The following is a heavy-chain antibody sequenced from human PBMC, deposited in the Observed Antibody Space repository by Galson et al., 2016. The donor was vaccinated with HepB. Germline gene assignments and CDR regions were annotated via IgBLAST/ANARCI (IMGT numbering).Heavy chain of an antibody. V-gene: IGHV1-18*01. CDR1: GYTLTSYG. D-gene: IGHD2-15*01. Sequence: KVSCTASGYTLTSYGISWVRQAPGQGLEWMGWISAYNGDTNYAQKFQDRVTVTTDTSTSTAYMELRSLRSDDTAVYYCARELQDFSYFGMDVWGQGTTVTVSS. CDR3: ARELQDFSYFGMDV. CDR2: ISAYNGDT. J-gene: IGHJ6*02.